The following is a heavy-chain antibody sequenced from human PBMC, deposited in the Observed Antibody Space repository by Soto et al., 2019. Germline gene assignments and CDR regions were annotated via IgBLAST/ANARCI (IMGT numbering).Heavy chain of an antibody. V-gene: IGHV4-34*01. Sequence: SETLSLTCAVYGGSFSGYYWSWIRQPPGKGLEWIGEINHSGSTNYNPSLKSRVTISVDTSNNQFSLRLTSVTAADTAVYYCARPDSSSWAAPFGSWGRGTLVTVSS. J-gene: IGHJ4*02. D-gene: IGHD6-13*01. CDR2: INHSGST. CDR3: ARPDSSSWAAPFGS. CDR1: GGSFSGYY.